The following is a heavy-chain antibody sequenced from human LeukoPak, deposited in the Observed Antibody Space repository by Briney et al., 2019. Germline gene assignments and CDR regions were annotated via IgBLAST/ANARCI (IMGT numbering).Heavy chain of an antibody. CDR1: GGSISSSSYY. V-gene: IGHV4-39*07. CDR2: IYHSGST. Sequence: SETLSLTRTVSGGSISSSSYYWGWIRQPPGKGLEWIGSIYHSGSTYYNPSLKSRVTISVDTSKNQFSLKLSSVTAADTAVYYCARDVGKYGSGSRGWFDPWGQGTLVTVSS. J-gene: IGHJ5*02. D-gene: IGHD3-10*01. CDR3: ARDVGKYGSGSRGWFDP.